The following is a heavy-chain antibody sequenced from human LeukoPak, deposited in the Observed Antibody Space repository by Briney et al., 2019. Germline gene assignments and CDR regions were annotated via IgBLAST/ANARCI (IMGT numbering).Heavy chain of an antibody. CDR2: IYYSGST. CDR1: GGSISSGDYY. V-gene: IGHV4-30-4*01. CDR3: ARTGVATIPNWFDP. J-gene: IGHJ5*02. D-gene: IGHD5-12*01. Sequence: SETLSLTCTVSGGSISSGDYYWSWIRQPPGKGLEWIGYIYYSGSTYYNPSLKSRVTISVDTSKNQFSLKLSSVTAADTAVYYCARTGVATIPNWFDPWGWGTLVTVSS.